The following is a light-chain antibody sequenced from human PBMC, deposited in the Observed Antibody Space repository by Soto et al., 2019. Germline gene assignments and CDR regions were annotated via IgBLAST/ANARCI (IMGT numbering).Light chain of an antibody. V-gene: IGKV1-33*01. CDR1: QGISNY. Sequence: DIQMTQSPSSLSASVGDRVTITCQASQGISNYLNWFQQKPGKAPKLLIYDASNLQTGVPSRFSGSGSGTDFTLTINSLQPEDFATYSCQQYSSVPFTFGPGTKVDV. J-gene: IGKJ3*01. CDR3: QQYSSVPFT. CDR2: DAS.